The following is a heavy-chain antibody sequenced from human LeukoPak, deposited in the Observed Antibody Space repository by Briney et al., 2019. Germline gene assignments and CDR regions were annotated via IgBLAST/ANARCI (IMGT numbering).Heavy chain of an antibody. D-gene: IGHD5-18*01. CDR2: ISYDGSDK. Sequence: PGGSLRLSCAASGFTFSSYAMHWVRQAPGKGLEWVAVISYDGSDKYYADSVKGRFTISRDNSKNTLYLQMNSLRAEDTAMYYCAKDYNYGYGYYFDYWGQGTLVPVSS. V-gene: IGHV3-30*04. CDR3: AKDYNYGYGYYFDY. J-gene: IGHJ4*02. CDR1: GFTFSSYA.